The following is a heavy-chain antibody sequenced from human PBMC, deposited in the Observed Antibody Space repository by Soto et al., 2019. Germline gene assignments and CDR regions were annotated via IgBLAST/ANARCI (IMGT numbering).Heavy chain of an antibody. J-gene: IGHJ6*02. CDR1: GFTFSSYG. V-gene: IGHV3-30*18. D-gene: IGHD2-2*01. Sequence: LRLSCAASGFTFSSYGMHWVRQAPGKGLEWVAVISYDGSNKYYADSVKGRFTISRDNSKNTLYLQMNSLRAEDTAVYYCAKDMNCSSTSCSPSYYYYGMDVWGQGXTVTVYS. CDR3: AKDMNCSSTSCSPSYYYYGMDV. CDR2: ISYDGSNK.